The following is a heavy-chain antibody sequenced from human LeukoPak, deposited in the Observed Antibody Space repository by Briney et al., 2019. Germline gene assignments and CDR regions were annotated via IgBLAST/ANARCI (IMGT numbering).Heavy chain of an antibody. D-gene: IGHD3-10*01. CDR3: AREDVLLWFGEFSNEYYYYYYYMDV. J-gene: IGHJ6*03. CDR1: GGSFSGYY. V-gene: IGHV4-34*01. CDR2: INHSGST. Sequence: PSETLSLTCAVYGGSFSGYYWSWIRQPPGKGLEWIGEINHSGSTNYNPSLKSRVTISVDTSKNQFSLKLSSVTAADTAVYYCAREDVLLWFGEFSNEYYYYYYYMDVWGKGTTVTISS.